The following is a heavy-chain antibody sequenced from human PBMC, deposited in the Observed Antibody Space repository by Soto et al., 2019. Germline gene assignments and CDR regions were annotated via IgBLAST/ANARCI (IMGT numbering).Heavy chain of an antibody. J-gene: IGHJ4*02. V-gene: IGHV1-69*02. CDR1: GGTFSSYT. CDR2: IIPILGIA. Sequence: SVKVSCKASGGTFSSYTISWVRQAPGQGLEWMGRIIPILGIANYAQKFQGRVTITADKSTSTAYMELSSLRSEDTAVYYCARNYAYCGGDCYSFDYWGQGTLVTV. D-gene: IGHD2-21*02. CDR3: ARNYAYCGGDCYSFDY.